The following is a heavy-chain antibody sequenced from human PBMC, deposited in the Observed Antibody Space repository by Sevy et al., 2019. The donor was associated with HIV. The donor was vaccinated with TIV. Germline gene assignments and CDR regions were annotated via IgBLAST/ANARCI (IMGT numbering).Heavy chain of an antibody. CDR1: GFTFSNYA. Sequence: GESLKISCAASGFTFSNYAMNWVRQTPGKGLEWVSSISGSGDNTYYADSVKGRFTISRDNSKNTLYLQMNSLRAEDTAVYYCAKDQGDYIWGTYRHWGQGTLVTVSS. V-gene: IGHV3-23*01. CDR3: AKDQGDYIWGTYRH. CDR2: ISGSGDNT. D-gene: IGHD3-16*02. J-gene: IGHJ4*02.